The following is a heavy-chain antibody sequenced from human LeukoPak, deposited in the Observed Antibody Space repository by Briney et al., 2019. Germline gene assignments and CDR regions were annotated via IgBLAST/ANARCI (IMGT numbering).Heavy chain of an antibody. D-gene: IGHD6-6*01. CDR1: GFTFSSYA. CDR2: ISYDGSNK. Sequence: GGSLRLSCAASGFTFSSYAMHWVRQAPGKGLEWVAVISYDGSNKYYADSVKGRFTISRDNAKNSLYLQMNSLRAEDTAVYYCARVVRYSSSSWGQGTLVTVSS. V-gene: IGHV3-30*04. J-gene: IGHJ5*02. CDR3: ARVVRYSSSS.